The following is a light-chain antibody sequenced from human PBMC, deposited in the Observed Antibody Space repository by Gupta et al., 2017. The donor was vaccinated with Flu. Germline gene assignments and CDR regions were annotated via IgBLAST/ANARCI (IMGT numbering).Light chain of an antibody. J-gene: IGLJ2*01. CDR2: EVS. V-gene: IGLV2-14*01. CDR1: SSDVGGYNY. CDR3: SSYTSSSTLV. Sequence: QSALTQPASVSGSPGPSITISRTGTSSDVGGYNYVSWYQQHPGKAPKLMIYEVSNRPSGVSNRFSGSKSGNTASLTISGLQAEDEADYYCSSYTSSSTLVFGGGTKLTVL.